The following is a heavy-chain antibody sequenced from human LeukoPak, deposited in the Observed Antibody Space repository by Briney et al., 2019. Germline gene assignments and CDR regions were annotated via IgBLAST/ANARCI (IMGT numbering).Heavy chain of an antibody. Sequence: ASVKVSCKVSGYTLTELSMHWVRQAPGKVLEWMGGFDPEDGETIYAQKFQGRVTMTEDTSTDTAYMELSSLRSEDTAVYYCAILPWELREYYFDYWGQGTLVTVSS. CDR3: AILPWELREYYFDY. V-gene: IGHV1-24*01. CDR1: GYTLTELS. J-gene: IGHJ4*02. D-gene: IGHD1-26*01. CDR2: FDPEDGET.